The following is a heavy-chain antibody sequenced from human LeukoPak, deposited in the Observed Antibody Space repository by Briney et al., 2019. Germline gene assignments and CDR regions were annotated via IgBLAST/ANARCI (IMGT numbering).Heavy chain of an antibody. CDR3: ARGGIAARTIGY. D-gene: IGHD6-6*01. V-gene: IGHV3-21*01. CDR2: ISSSSSYI. J-gene: IGHJ4*02. Sequence: GGSLRLSCAASGFTFSSYSMNWVRQASGKGLEWVSSISSSSSYIYYADSVKGRFTISRDNAKNSLYLQMNSLRAEDTAVYYCARGGIAARTIGYWGQGTLVTVSS. CDR1: GFTFSSYS.